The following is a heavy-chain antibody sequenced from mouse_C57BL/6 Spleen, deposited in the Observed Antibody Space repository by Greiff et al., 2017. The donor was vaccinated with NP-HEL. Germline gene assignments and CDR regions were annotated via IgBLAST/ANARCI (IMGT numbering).Heavy chain of an antibody. V-gene: IGHV1-81*01. D-gene: IGHD1-1*01. CDR3: ARSDTTVVDDY. Sequence: QVQLKESGAELARPGASVKLSCKASGYTFTSYGISWVKQRTGQGLEWIGEIYPRSGNTYYNEKFKGKATLTADKSSSTAYMELRSLTSEDSAVYFCARSDTTVVDDYWGQGTTLTVSS. CDR1: GYTFTSYG. J-gene: IGHJ2*01. CDR2: IYPRSGNT.